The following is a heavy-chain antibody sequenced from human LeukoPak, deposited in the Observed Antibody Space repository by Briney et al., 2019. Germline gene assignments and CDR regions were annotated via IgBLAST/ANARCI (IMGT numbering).Heavy chain of an antibody. CDR1: GFTFSNYW. CDR3: AREDSIVVVSYYFDY. J-gene: IGHJ4*02. CDR2: IKQDGSEK. Sequence: GGSLRLSCAVSGFTFSNYWMSWVRQAPGKGLEWVANIKQDGSEKYYVDSVKGRFTISRDNAKNSLYLQMNSLRAEDTAVYYCAREDSIVVVSYYFDYWGQGTLVTVSS. D-gene: IGHD3-22*01. V-gene: IGHV3-7*01.